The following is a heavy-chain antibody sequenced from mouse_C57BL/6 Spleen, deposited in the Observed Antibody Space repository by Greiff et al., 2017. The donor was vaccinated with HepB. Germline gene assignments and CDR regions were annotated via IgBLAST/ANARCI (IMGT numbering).Heavy chain of an antibody. CDR1: GYTFTSYW. CDR2: IYPSDSET. Sequence: QVQLQQPGAELVRPGSSVKLSCKASGYTFTSYWMDWVKQRPGQGLEWIGNIYPSDSETHYNQKFKDKATLTVDKSSSTAYLQLSSLTSEDSAVYYCAVYDYEAYWGQGTLVTVSA. J-gene: IGHJ3*01. D-gene: IGHD2-4*01. V-gene: IGHV1-61*01. CDR3: AVYDYEAY.